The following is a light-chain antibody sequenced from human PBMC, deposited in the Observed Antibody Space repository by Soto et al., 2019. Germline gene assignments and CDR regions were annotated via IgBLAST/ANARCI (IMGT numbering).Light chain of an antibody. V-gene: IGKV3-20*01. CDR2: GAS. J-gene: IGKJ1*01. CDR1: QGVSNNY. Sequence: DMGVTQSPGTLSVSPGERATLSCRATQGVSNNYLAWYQQKPGHAPSLLIYGASNMATGIPDRFSGSGSGTAFTLTISRLEPEDFAVYYCQQYGGSGTFGQGTKVDIK. CDR3: QQYGGSGT.